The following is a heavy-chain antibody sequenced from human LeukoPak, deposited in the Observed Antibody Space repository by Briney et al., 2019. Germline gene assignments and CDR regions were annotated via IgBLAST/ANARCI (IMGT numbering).Heavy chain of an antibody. CDR2: MNPNSGNT. J-gene: IGHJ4*02. CDR1: GYTFTSYD. CDR3: ARGLRYHGSGSYYPAY. V-gene: IGHV1-8*01. Sequence: ASVKVSCKASGYTFTSYDINWVRQATGQGLEWMGWMNPNSGNTGYAQKFQGRVTMTRNTSISTAYMELSSLRSEDTAVYYCARGLRYHGSGSYYPAYWGQGTLVTVSS. D-gene: IGHD3-10*01.